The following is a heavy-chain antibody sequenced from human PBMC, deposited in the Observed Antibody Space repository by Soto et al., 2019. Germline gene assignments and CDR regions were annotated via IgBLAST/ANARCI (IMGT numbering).Heavy chain of an antibody. Sequence: NRSETLSLTCTVSGASISGFYWSWIRKSAGKGLEWIGRIYATGTTDYNPSLKSRVMMSVDTSKKQFSLKLRSVTAADTAVYYCVRDGTKTLRDWFDTWGQGISVTVSS. V-gene: IGHV4-4*07. CDR1: GASISGFY. CDR2: IYATGTT. D-gene: IGHD1-1*01. CDR3: VRDGTKTLRDWFDT. J-gene: IGHJ5*02.